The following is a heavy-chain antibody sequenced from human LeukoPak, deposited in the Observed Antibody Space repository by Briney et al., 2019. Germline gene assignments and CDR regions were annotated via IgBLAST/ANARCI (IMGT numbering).Heavy chain of an antibody. Sequence: GGSLRLSCAASGLTFSGSAMHWVRQAPGKGLEWVAVISYDGSNKYYADSVKGRFTISRDNSKNTLYLQMNSLRAEDTAVYYCARDQDVVVVAATTNTFDYWGQGTLVTVSS. V-gene: IGHV3-30-3*01. D-gene: IGHD2-15*01. CDR1: GLTFSGSA. CDR3: ARDQDVVVVAATTNTFDY. CDR2: ISYDGSNK. J-gene: IGHJ4*02.